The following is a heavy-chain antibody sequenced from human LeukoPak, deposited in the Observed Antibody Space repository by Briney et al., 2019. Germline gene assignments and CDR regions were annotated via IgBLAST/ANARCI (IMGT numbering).Heavy chain of an antibody. D-gene: IGHD2-21*02. CDR1: GYTFTSYY. Sequence: ASVKVSCKASGYTFTSYYMHWVRQAPGQGLEWMGIINPSGGSTSYAQKFQGRVTMTRDMSTSTVYMELSSLRSEDTAVYYCARDLFRGCGGDCYPYYYYYMDVWGKGTTVTVSS. CDR3: ARDLFRGCGGDCYPYYYYYMDV. J-gene: IGHJ6*03. CDR2: INPSGGST. V-gene: IGHV1-46*01.